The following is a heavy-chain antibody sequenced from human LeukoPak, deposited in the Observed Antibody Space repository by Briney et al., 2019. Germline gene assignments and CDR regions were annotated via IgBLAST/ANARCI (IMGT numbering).Heavy chain of an antibody. D-gene: IGHD3-22*01. Sequence: SETLSLTCAVYGGSLSGYYWSWIRQPPGKGLEWIGEINHSGSTNYNPSLKSRVTISVDTSKNQFSLKLSSVTAADTAVYYCARGRRYYYDSSGYFSIPFDYWGQGTLVTVSS. CDR2: INHSGST. CDR1: GGSLSGYY. CDR3: ARGRRYYYDSSGYFSIPFDY. V-gene: IGHV4-34*01. J-gene: IGHJ4*02.